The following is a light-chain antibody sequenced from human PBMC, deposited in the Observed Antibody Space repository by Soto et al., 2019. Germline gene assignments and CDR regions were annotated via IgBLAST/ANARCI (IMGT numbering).Light chain of an antibody. J-gene: IGKJ1*01. Sequence: VLTQSAGTLSLSPGERATLSCRASQSVSSSYLAWYQQKPGQAPRLLIYGASSRATGIPDRFSGSGSGTDFTLTISRLEPEDFAVYYCQQYGSSPRTFGQGTKVDIK. V-gene: IGKV3-20*01. CDR3: QQYGSSPRT. CDR1: QSVSSSY. CDR2: GAS.